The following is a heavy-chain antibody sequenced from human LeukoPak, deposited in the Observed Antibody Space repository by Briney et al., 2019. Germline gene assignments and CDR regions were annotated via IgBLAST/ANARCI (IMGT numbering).Heavy chain of an antibody. Sequence: KPSGTLSLTCAVYGGSFSGYYWSWIRQPPGKGLEWIGEINHSGSTDYNPSLKSRVTISVDTSKNQFSLKLSSVTAADTAVYYCARGGIGYCSSTSCYTRSYYFDYWGQGTLVTVSS. D-gene: IGHD2-2*02. CDR3: ARGGIGYCSSTSCYTRSYYFDY. J-gene: IGHJ4*02. CDR1: GGSFSGYY. CDR2: INHSGST. V-gene: IGHV4-34*01.